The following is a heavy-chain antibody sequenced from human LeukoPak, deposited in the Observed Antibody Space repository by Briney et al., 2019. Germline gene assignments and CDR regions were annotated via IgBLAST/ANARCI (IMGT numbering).Heavy chain of an antibody. CDR3: ARAGWTTVTTDWFDP. Sequence: SQTLSLTCTVSGGSISSGGYSWSWIRQHPGKGLEWIGYIYYSGSTYYNPSLKSRVTISVDTSKNQFSLKLSSVTAADTAVYYCARAGWTTVTTDWFDPWGQGTLVTVSS. CDR2: IYYSGST. CDR1: GGSISSGGYS. V-gene: IGHV4-31*03. D-gene: IGHD4-11*01. J-gene: IGHJ5*02.